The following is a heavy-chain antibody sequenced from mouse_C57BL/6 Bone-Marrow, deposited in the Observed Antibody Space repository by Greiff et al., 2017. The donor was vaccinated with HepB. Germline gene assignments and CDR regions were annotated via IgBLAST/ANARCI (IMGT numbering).Heavy chain of an antibody. V-gene: IGHV1-64*01. CDR2: IHPNNGST. J-gene: IGHJ3*01. Sequence: VQLQQPGAELVKPGASVKLSCKASGYTFTSYWMHWVKQRPGQGLEWIGKIHPNNGSTHYNDKFKSKATLTVDKSSSTAYMQLSRLTSEDSAVSYCTPYGGCYGAYFAYWGQGTLVTVSA. D-gene: IGHD1-1*01. CDR1: GYTFTSYW. CDR3: TPYGGCYGAYFAY.